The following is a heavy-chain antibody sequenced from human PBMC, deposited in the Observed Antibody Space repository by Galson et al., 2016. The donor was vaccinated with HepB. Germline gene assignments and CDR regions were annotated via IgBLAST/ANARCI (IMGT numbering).Heavy chain of an antibody. CDR3: VRGEGSPYYFDY. CDR1: GYSFTDYY. D-gene: IGHD1-26*01. CDR2: INPRRGGI. J-gene: IGHJ4*02. V-gene: IGHV1-2*02. Sequence: SVKVSCKASGYSFTDYYIHWVRQAPGQGLEWMGWINPRRGGINYSQKFQGRVAMTSDTSINTAYMELRSLRSDDTAIYYCVRGEGSPYYFDYWGQGTLVTVSS.